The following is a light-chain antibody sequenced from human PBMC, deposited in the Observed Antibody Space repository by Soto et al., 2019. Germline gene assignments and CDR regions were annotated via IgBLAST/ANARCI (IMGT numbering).Light chain of an antibody. Sequence: DVQMAQTPSSLSASVGDRVTITCRASQSISSYLNWYQQKPGKAPKLLIYAASSLQSGVPSRFSGSGSGTDFTLTISRLEPEDFAVYHCQQYYSSSHGTFGQGTRLEIK. CDR2: AAS. J-gene: IGKJ5*01. CDR3: QQYYSSSHGT. CDR1: QSISSY. V-gene: IGKV1-39*01.